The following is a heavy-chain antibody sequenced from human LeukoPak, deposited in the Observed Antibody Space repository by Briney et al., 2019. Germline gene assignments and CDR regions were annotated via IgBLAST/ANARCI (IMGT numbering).Heavy chain of an antibody. CDR2: IKQDGSEK. D-gene: IGHD3-22*01. J-gene: IGHJ4*02. Sequence: GGSLRLSCAASGFTFSSYWMSWVRQAPGKGLEWVASIKQDGSEKYYVDSVKGRFTISRDNAKNSLNLQMNSLRAEDTAVYYCARHPNYYDSSGYYKGFDCWGQGTLVTVSS. CDR3: ARHPNYYDSSGYYKGFDC. CDR1: GFTFSSYW. V-gene: IGHV3-7*03.